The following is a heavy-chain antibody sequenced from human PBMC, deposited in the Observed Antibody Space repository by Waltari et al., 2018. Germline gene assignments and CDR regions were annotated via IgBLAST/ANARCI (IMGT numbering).Heavy chain of an antibody. CDR1: GGSISRGSYY. D-gene: IGHD3-10*01. Sequence: QVQLQESGPGLVQPSQTLSLPCPVSGGSISRGSYYWSWIRQPAGKGLEWIGYIYTSGSTNYNPSLKSRVTRSVDTSKNQFSLKLSSVTAADTAVYYCAGESRVRGSFDYWGQGTLVTVSS. CDR2: IYTSGST. CDR3: AGESRVRGSFDY. V-gene: IGHV4-61*09. J-gene: IGHJ4*02.